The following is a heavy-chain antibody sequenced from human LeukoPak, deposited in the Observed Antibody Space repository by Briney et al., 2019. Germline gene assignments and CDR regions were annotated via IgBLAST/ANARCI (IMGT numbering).Heavy chain of an antibody. V-gene: IGHV4-59*08. CDR2: IYYSGST. Sequence: SETLSLTCTVSGGSISSYYWSWIRQPPGKGLEWIGYIYYSGSTNYNPSLKSRVTISVDTSKNQFSLKLSPVTAADTAVYYCAKNRRYCSSTSCPTTNWFDPWGQGTLVTVSS. D-gene: IGHD2-2*01. CDR3: AKNRRYCSSTSCPTTNWFDP. J-gene: IGHJ5*02. CDR1: GGSISSYY.